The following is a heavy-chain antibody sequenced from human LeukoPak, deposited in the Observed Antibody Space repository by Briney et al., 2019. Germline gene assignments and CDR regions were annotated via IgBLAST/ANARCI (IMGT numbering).Heavy chain of an antibody. V-gene: IGHV3-23*01. D-gene: IGHD6-19*01. CDR2: ISGSGGST. CDR1: GFTFSSYA. J-gene: IGHJ4*02. CDR3: AKAPPHIAVAGGTTFDY. Sequence: GGSLRLSCAASGFTFSSYAMSWVRQAPGKGLEWVSAISGSGGSTYYADSVKGRFTISRDNSKNTLYLQMNSLKAEDTAVYYCAKAPPHIAVAGGTTFDYWGQGTLVTVSS.